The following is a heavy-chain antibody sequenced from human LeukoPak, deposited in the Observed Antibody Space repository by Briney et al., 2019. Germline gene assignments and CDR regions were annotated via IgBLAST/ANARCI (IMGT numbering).Heavy chain of an antibody. Sequence: PGGSLRLSCAASGFTFSSYAMSWVRQAPGKGLEWVSAISGSGGSTYYADSVKGRFTISRDNSENTLYLQMNSLRAEDTAVYYCAPSVYDSSGYYFPVGAFDIWGQGTMVTVSS. D-gene: IGHD3-22*01. CDR1: GFTFSSYA. V-gene: IGHV3-23*01. J-gene: IGHJ3*02. CDR2: ISGSGGST. CDR3: APSVYDSSGYYFPVGAFDI.